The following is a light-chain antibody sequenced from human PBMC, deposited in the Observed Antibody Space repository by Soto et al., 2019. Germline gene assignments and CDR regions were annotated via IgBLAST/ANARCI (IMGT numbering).Light chain of an antibody. CDR2: GAS. CDR3: QHYGTSGLT. V-gene: IGKV3-20*01. J-gene: IGKJ4*01. Sequence: IVLRQSPGTLSLSPGEGATLSCRASQSISGRYLAWYQHKSGQAPRLFIYGASKRAAGIPDRFSGTGSDTDFTLTSSRLEPDDFAVYYCQHYGTSGLTFGGGTKVEIK. CDR1: QSISGRY.